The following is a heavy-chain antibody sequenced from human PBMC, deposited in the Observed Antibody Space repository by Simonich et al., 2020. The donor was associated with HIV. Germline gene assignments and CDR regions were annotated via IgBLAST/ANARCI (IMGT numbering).Heavy chain of an antibody. V-gene: IGHV4-34*01. Sequence: QVHLQQWGAGLLKPSETLSLTCAVYGGSFSGYYWTWIRQPPGKGLEWIGEINHSGRTDYNPALKSRVTISVDTSKNQFSLKLSSVTAADTAVYYCARRTGYDLDYWGQGTLVTVSS. J-gene: IGHJ4*02. CDR1: GGSFSGYY. CDR2: INHSGRT. CDR3: ARRTGYDLDY. D-gene: IGHD5-12*01.